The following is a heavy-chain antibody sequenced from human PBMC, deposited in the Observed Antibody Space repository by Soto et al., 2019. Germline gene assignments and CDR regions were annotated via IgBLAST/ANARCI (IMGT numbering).Heavy chain of an antibody. J-gene: IGHJ6*03. CDR1: GFTFDDYA. V-gene: IGHV3-9*01. CDR2: ISWNSGSI. CDR3: AKDQAGGIAARRVPDYYYYMDV. D-gene: IGHD6-6*01. Sequence: EVQLVESGGGLVQPGRSLRLSCAASGFTFDDYAMHWVRQAPGKGLEWVSGISWNSGSIGYADPVKGRFTISRDNAKNSLYLQMNSLRAEDTALYYCAKDQAGGIAARRVPDYYYYMDVWGKGTTVTVSS.